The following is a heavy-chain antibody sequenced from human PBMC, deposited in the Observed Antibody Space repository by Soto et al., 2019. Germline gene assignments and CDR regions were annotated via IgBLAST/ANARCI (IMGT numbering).Heavy chain of an antibody. CDR2: ISAYTDTP. D-gene: IGHD2-2*01. Sequence: VASVKVSCKASGYTLTNFGVTWVRRAPGQGLEWMGWISAYTDTPNYAQKFQGRVTMTIDTSTSTAYMDLRSLTSDDTAVYYCARAIPGVEAWFDPWGQGTLVTVSS. CDR3: ARAIPGVEAWFDP. V-gene: IGHV1-18*01. J-gene: IGHJ5*02. CDR1: GYTLTNFG.